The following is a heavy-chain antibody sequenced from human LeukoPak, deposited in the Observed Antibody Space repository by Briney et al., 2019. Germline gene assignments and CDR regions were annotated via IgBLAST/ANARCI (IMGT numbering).Heavy chain of an antibody. CDR3: ARTVDYGDYGPYWYFDL. CDR2: ISSSSSYI. V-gene: IGHV3-21*01. CDR1: GFNFSSYS. J-gene: IGHJ2*01. D-gene: IGHD4-17*01. Sequence: PGGSLRLSCAASGFNFSSYSMNWVRQAPGKGLERVPSISSSSSYIYYADSVKGRFTISRDNAKNSLYLQMNSLRAEDTAVYYCARTVDYGDYGPYWYFDLWGRGTLVTVSS.